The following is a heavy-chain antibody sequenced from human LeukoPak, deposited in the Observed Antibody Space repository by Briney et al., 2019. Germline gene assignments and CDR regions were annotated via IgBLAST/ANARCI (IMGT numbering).Heavy chain of an antibody. V-gene: IGHV3-23*01. Sequence: GGSLRLSCAASGFTFSSYAMSWVRQAPGKGLEWVSAISGSGGSTYYADSVKGRFTISRDNSKNTLYLQMNSLRAEDTAVCYCAKEGYSSSWSYNWFDPWGQGTLVTVSS. J-gene: IGHJ5*02. CDR3: AKEGYSSSWSYNWFDP. CDR1: GFTFSSYA. CDR2: ISGSGGST. D-gene: IGHD6-13*01.